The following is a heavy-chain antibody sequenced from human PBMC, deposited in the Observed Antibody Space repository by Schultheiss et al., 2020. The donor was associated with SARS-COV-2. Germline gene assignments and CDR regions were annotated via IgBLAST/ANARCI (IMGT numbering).Heavy chain of an antibody. CDR2: INHSGST. V-gene: IGHV4-34*01. J-gene: IGHJ3*02. D-gene: IGHD3-9*01. CDR3: ARGRLRYFDWLFPPSGVFDI. CDR1: GGSFSGYY. Sequence: SETLSLTCAVYGGSFSGYYWSWIRQPPGKGLEWIGEINHSGSTNYNPSLKSRVTIPVDTSKNQFSLKLSSVTAADTAVYYCARGRLRYFDWLFPPSGVFDIWGQGTMVTVSS.